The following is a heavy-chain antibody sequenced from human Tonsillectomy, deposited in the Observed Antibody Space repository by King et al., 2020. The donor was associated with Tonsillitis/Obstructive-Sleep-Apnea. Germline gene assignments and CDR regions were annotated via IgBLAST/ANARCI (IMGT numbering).Heavy chain of an antibody. CDR2: ISSSSSYI. Sequence: VQLVESGGGLVKPGGSLRLSCAASGFTFSSYSMNWVRQAPGKGLEWVSSISSSSSYIYYADSVKGRFTISRDNAKNSLYLQMNSLRAEDTAVYYCSRDRTYHGDHDAFDIWGQGTMVTVSS. D-gene: IGHD4-17*01. J-gene: IGHJ3*02. CDR3: SRDRTYHGDHDAFDI. CDR1: GFTFSSYS. V-gene: IGHV3-21*01.